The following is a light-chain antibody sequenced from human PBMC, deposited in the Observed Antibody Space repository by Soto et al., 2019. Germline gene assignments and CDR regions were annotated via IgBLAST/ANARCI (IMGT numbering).Light chain of an antibody. CDR2: DAS. CDR3: QQYNSYSLWT. V-gene: IGKV1-5*01. Sequence: TQSPSTLSASVGDRVTITCRASQSISSWLAWYQQKPGKAPKLLIYDASSLESGVPSRFSGSGSGTEFTLTISSLQPDDFATYYCQQYNSYSLWTFGQGTKVEIK. J-gene: IGKJ1*01. CDR1: QSISSW.